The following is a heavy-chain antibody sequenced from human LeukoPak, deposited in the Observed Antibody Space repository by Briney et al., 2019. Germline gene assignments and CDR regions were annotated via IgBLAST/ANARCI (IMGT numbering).Heavy chain of an antibody. J-gene: IGHJ2*01. CDR2: INSDGSST. CDR3: ARAQYVLLWYGDWYFDL. Sequence: GGSLRLSCEASGFTFSSYWMHWVRQAPGKGLVWVSRINSDGSSTSYADSVKGRFTISRDNAKNTLYLQMNSLRAEDTAVYYCARAQYVLLWYGDWYFDLWGRGTLVTVSS. V-gene: IGHV3-74*01. D-gene: IGHD3-10*01. CDR1: GFTFSSYW.